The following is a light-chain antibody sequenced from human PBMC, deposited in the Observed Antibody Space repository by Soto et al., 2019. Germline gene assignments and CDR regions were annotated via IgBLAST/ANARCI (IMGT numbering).Light chain of an antibody. J-gene: IGLJ1*01. Sequence: QSVVTHSPSVYAAPGQKVTISCAGSSSNIGNNGVSWYQQLPGTAPKLLIYDNDKRPSGIPDRFSGSKSGTSATLGITGLQSGDEADYYCGTWNSSLTASYVFGTGTKVTV. CDR1: SSNIGNNG. CDR3: GTWNSSLTASYV. CDR2: DND. V-gene: IGLV1-51*01.